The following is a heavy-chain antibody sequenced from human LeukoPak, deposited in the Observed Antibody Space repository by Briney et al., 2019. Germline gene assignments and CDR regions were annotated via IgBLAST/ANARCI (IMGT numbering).Heavy chain of an antibody. D-gene: IGHD3-3*01. CDR3: ARAGRFTSGRSYFFDN. CDR2: VSYSGNT. Sequence: SETLSLTCSVSGGSISGYYWSWIRQPPGKGLEWIAYVSYSGNTNYTPSLKNRVSISVDTSKNRFSLQLRSVTAPDTGFYYCARAGRFTSGRSYFFDNWGQGTLVTVS. V-gene: IGHV4-59*13. CDR1: GGSISGYY. J-gene: IGHJ4*02.